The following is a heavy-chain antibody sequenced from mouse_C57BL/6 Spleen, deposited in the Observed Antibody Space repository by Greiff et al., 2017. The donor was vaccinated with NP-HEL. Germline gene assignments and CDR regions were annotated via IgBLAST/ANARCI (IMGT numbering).Heavy chain of an antibody. CDR3: ARQGGYAMDY. CDR2: ISGGGGNT. CDR1: GFTFSSYT. V-gene: IGHV5-9*01. J-gene: IGHJ4*01. Sequence: EVKLMESGGGLVKPGGSLKLSCAASGFTFSSYTMSWVRQTPEKRLEWVATISGGGGNTYYPDSVKGRFTISRDNAKNTLYLQMSSLRSEDTALYYCARQGGYAMDYWGQGTSVTVSS.